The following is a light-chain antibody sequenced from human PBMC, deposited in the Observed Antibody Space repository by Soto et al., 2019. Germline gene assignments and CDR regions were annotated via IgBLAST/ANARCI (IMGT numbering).Light chain of an antibody. J-gene: IGKJ1*01. CDR1: QSVNAG. CDR3: QQYNTWLWT. CDR2: GAS. V-gene: IGKV3-15*01. Sequence: EVVMTQSPATLSVSPGERATLSCRASQSVNAGLAWYQQKPGQAPRLLIHGASNRATGIPARFSGSGFGTEFILTISSMQSEDFAVYYCQQYNTWLWTFGQGTKVEI.